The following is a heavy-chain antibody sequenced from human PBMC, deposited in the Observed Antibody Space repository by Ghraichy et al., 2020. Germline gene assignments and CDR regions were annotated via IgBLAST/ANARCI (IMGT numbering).Heavy chain of an antibody. CDR3: AREREVLWFGELLRDAFDI. CDR1: GFTFSSYW. D-gene: IGHD3-10*01. V-gene: IGHV3-7*01. CDR2: IKQDGSEK. J-gene: IGHJ3*02. Sequence: GSLRLSCAASGFTFSSYWMSWVRQAPGKGLEWVANIKQDGSEKYYVDSVKGRFTISRDNAKNSLYLQMNSLRAEDTAVYYCAREREVLWFGELLRDAFDIWGQGTMVTVSS.